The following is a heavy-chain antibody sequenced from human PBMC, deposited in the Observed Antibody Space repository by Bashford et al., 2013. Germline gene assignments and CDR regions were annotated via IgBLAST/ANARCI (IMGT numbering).Heavy chain of an antibody. CDR1: GGTFSSYA. V-gene: IGHV1-69*04. CDR2: IIPILGIA. J-gene: IGHJ6*02. Sequence: SVKVSCKASGGTFSSYAISWVRQAPGQGLEWMGRIIPILGIANYAQKFQGRVTITADKSTSTAYMELSSLRSEDTAVYYCARVTSSDYYGMDVWGQGTTVTVSS. D-gene: IGHD2-2*01. CDR3: ARVTSSDYYGMDV.